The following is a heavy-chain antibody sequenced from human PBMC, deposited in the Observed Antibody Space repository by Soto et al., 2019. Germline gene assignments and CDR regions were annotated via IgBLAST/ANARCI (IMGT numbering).Heavy chain of an antibody. V-gene: IGHV3-9*01. D-gene: IGHD3-10*01. J-gene: IGHJ6*02. CDR3: ASDLSGRADV. CDR1: GFTFDDYP. Sequence: EVLLVESGGGLVQPGRSLMLSCAASGFTFDDYPMHWVRQAPGKGLEWVSTISWNSAKIAYADSVKGRFTVSRDNAKNSLYLQMNSLRVEDTAVYYCASDLSGRADVWGQGTTVTVSS. CDR2: ISWNSAKI.